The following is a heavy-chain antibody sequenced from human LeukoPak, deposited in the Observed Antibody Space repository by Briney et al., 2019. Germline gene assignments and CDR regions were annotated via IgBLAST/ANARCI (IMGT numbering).Heavy chain of an antibody. J-gene: IGHJ4*02. V-gene: IGHV3-74*01. CDR1: GFTFSSYE. Sequence: GGSLRLSCAASGFTFSSYEMNWVRQAPGKGLVWVSRINDDGSATFYADSVKGRFTISRDNAKNTLFLQINSLRAEDTAVYYCAREILAPGKTHDYWGQGTLVTVSS. CDR3: AREILAPGKTHDY. CDR2: INDDGSAT.